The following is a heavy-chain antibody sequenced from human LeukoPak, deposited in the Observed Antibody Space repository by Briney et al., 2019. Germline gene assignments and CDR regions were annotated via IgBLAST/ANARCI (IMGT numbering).Heavy chain of an antibody. CDR1: GGSISSYY. CDR2: IYYSGST. Sequence: SETLSLTCTVSGGSISSYYWSWIRQPPGKGLEWIGYIYYSGSTNYNPSLKSRVTISADTSKNQFSLKLSSAAAADTAVYYCARHGGSGWSDFDYWGQGTLVSVSS. CDR3: ARHGGSGWSDFDY. D-gene: IGHD6-19*01. V-gene: IGHV4-59*08. J-gene: IGHJ4*02.